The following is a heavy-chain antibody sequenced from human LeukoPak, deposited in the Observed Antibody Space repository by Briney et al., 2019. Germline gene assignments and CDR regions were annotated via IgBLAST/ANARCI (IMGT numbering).Heavy chain of an antibody. Sequence: GGSLRLSCAASGFTFSSYAMHWVRQAPGKGLEWVAVISYDGSNEYYADSVKGRFTISRDNSKNTLYLQMNSLRAEDTAVYYCARVWWLPKYGMDVWGQGTTVTVSS. J-gene: IGHJ6*02. CDR2: ISYDGSNE. V-gene: IGHV3-30-3*01. CDR1: GFTFSSYA. D-gene: IGHD2-21*01. CDR3: ARVWWLPKYGMDV.